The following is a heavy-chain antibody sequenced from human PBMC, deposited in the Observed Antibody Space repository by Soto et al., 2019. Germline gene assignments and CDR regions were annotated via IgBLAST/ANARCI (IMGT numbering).Heavy chain of an antibody. V-gene: IGHV1-46*01. D-gene: IGHD6-13*01. CDR3: ARASMEAAGRDYSYYYGMDV. CDR2: INPSGGGT. Sequence: GASVKVSCKASGYTFTSYYMHWVRQAPGQGLEWMGIINPSGGGTSYAQKFQGRVTMTRDTSTSTVYMELSSLRSEDTAVYYCARASMEAAGRDYSYYYGMDVWGQGTTVTVSS. J-gene: IGHJ6*02. CDR1: GYTFTSYY.